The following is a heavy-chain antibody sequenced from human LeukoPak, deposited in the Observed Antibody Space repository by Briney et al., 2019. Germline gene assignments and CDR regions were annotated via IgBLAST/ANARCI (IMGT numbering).Heavy chain of an antibody. Sequence: ASVKVSCKASGYTFTSYDINWVRQATGQGLEWMGWMNPNSGNTGYAQKFQGRVTMTWNTSISTAYMELSSLRSEDTAVYYCARGRRWLSQLPRNWFDHWGQGTLVTVSS. J-gene: IGHJ5*02. V-gene: IGHV1-8*01. CDR3: ARGRRWLSQLPRNWFDH. CDR2: MNPNSGNT. CDR1: GYTFTSYD. D-gene: IGHD2-2*01.